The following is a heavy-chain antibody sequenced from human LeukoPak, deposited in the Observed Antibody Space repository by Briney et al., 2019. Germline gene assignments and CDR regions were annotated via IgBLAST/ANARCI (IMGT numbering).Heavy chain of an antibody. J-gene: IGHJ4*02. V-gene: IGHV3-21*01. CDR3: AMEYSSSRYFDY. CDR2: ISSSSSYI. CDR1: GFTFNSYT. Sequence: GGSLRLSCAASGFTFNSYTMNWVRQAPGKGLEWVSSISSSSSYIYYADSMKGRFTVSRDNAKDSLYLQMNSLRAEDTALYYCAMEYSSSRYFDYWGQGTLVTISS. D-gene: IGHD6-6*01.